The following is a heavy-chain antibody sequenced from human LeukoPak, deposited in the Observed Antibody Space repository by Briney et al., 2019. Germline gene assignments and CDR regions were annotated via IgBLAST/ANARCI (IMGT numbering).Heavy chain of an antibody. CDR1: GFSFDDYA. V-gene: IGHV3-43*02. CDR2: ISGDGVYT. Sequence: GGSLRLSCAASGFSFDDYAMHWVRQAPGKGLEWVSLISGDGVYTYYADSVKGRFTTSRDNNKNSLYLQMNSLRSEDTALYYCAKDRRSSWYEFDSWGQGTLVTVYS. J-gene: IGHJ4*02. D-gene: IGHD6-13*01. CDR3: AKDRRSSWYEFDS.